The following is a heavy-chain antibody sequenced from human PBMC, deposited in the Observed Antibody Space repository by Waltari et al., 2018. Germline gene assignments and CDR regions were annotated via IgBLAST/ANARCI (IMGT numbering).Heavy chain of an antibody. CDR1: GFTFADYA. CDR3: AKDIYPGALVGATDY. CDR2: ISWNSGSI. V-gene: IGHV3-9*01. D-gene: IGHD1-26*01. Sequence: EVQLVESGGGLVQPGRSLRLSCAASGFTFADYALPWVRSAPGKGLDWVSGISWNSGSIGYADSVKGRFTISRDNAKNSLYLQMNSLRAEDTALYYCAKDIYPGALVGATDYWGQGTLVTVSS. J-gene: IGHJ4*02.